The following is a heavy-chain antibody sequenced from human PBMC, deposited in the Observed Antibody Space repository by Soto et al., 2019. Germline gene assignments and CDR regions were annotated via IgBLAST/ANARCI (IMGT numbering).Heavy chain of an antibody. V-gene: IGHV5-51*01. D-gene: IGHD3-22*01. CDR1: GYSFTSYW. J-gene: IGHJ3*02. CDR2: IYPGDSDT. Sequence: GESLKISCKGSGYSFTSYWIGWVRQMPGKGLEWMGIIYPGDSDTRYSPSFQGQVTISADKFISTAYLQWSSLKASDTAMYYCARLYYYDSSGPGWGAFDIWGQGTMVTVSS. CDR3: ARLYYYDSSGPGWGAFDI.